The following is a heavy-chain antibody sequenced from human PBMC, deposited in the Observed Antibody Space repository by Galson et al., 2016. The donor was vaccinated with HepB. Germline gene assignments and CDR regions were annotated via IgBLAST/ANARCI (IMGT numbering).Heavy chain of an antibody. CDR3: AKMSSSSAYYSDAFDL. CDR2: ISDSDPST. J-gene: IGHJ3*01. V-gene: IGHV3-23*01. CDR1: GFTFTTYA. Sequence: SLRLSCAASGFTFTTYAMSWVRQAPGKGLEWVSGISDSDPSTYYADSVKGRFTISRDNSKNTLYLQMNSLIAEDTAVYYCAKMSSSSAYYSDAFDLWGQGTMVTVSS. D-gene: IGHD3-22*01.